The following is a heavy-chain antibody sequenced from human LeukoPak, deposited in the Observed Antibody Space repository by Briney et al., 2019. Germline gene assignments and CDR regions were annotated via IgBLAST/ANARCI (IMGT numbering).Heavy chain of an antibody. J-gene: IGHJ4*02. CDR1: GVSITTTNF. Sequence: PSETLSLTCGVSGVSITTTNFWGWVRPAPGQGLEWIGELSLSGLTNYNSSLSSRVTISLGRAKNQLSLDLRFVKAADTAIFFCTRENGVFFRFGFWGQGSVVTVSS. CDR3: TRENGVFFRFGF. D-gene: IGHD2-8*01. CDR2: LSLSGLT. V-gene: IGHV4-4*02.